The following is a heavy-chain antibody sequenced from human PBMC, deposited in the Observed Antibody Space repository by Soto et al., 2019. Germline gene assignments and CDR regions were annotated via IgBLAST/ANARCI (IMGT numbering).Heavy chain of an antibody. D-gene: IGHD6-13*01. V-gene: IGHV3-30-3*01. CDR3: ARDKSSRLAAAGDFQH. CDR2: ISYDGGNQ. J-gene: IGHJ1*01. Sequence: PGGSLRLSCAASGFTFSSYAMHWVRQAPGKGLEWVAVISYDGGNQYYADSVKGRFTLSRDNSMNTLYLQMNSLRADDTAVYYCARDKSSRLAAAGDFQHWGQGTLVTVSS. CDR1: GFTFSSYA.